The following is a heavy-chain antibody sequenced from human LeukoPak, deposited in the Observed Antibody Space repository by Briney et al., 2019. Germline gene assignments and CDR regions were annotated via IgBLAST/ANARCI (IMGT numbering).Heavy chain of an antibody. D-gene: IGHD2-15*01. Sequence: PGGSLRLSCAASGFTFSSYAMSWVRQAPGKGLEWVSAISGSGGSTYYADSVKGRFTISRDNSKNTLYLQMNSLRAEDTAAYYCAKDPGDIVVVVAAPGRNWFDPWGQGTLVTVSS. CDR2: ISGSGGST. CDR3: AKDPGDIVVVVAAPGRNWFDP. V-gene: IGHV3-23*01. J-gene: IGHJ5*02. CDR1: GFTFSSYA.